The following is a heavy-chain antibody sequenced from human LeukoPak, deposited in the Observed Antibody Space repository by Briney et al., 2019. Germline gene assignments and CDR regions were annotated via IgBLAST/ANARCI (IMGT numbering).Heavy chain of an antibody. CDR1: GGTFSSYA. D-gene: IGHD3-22*01. V-gene: IGHV1-69*04. CDR3: ARKYYYDSSGYPY. Sequence: SVKVSCKASGGTFSSYAISWVRQAPGQGLEWMGRIIPILGIANYAQKFQGRVTITADKSTSTAYMELSSLGSEDTAVYYCARKYYYDSSGYPYWGQGTLVTVSS. J-gene: IGHJ4*02. CDR2: IIPILGIA.